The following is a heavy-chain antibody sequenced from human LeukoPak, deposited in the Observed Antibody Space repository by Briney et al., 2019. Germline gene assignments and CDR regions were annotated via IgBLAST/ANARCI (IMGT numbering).Heavy chain of an antibody. Sequence: GGSLRLSCAASGFTFSSYSMNWVRQAPGKGLEWVSSISSSSSYIYYADSVKGRSTISRDNAKNSLYLQMNSLRAEDTAVYYCARVAGGYDLYDRYYFDYWGQGTLVTVSS. V-gene: IGHV3-21*01. CDR3: ARVAGGYDLYDRYYFDY. CDR1: GFTFSSYS. D-gene: IGHD5-12*01. CDR2: ISSSSSYI. J-gene: IGHJ4*02.